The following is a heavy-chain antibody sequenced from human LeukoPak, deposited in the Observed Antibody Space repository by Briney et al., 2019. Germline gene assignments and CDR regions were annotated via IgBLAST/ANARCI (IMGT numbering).Heavy chain of an antibody. V-gene: IGHV5-51*01. Sequence: GESLKISCKGSGYSFTSYWIGWVRQMPGKGLEWMGIIYPGDSDTRYSPSFQGQVTISADKSISTAYLQWSSLKASDTAMYYCARESHIRFLEWFSPEYNWFDPWGQGTLVTVSS. CDR1: GYSFTSYW. CDR2: IYPGDSDT. CDR3: ARESHIRFLEWFSPEYNWFDP. J-gene: IGHJ5*02. D-gene: IGHD3-3*01.